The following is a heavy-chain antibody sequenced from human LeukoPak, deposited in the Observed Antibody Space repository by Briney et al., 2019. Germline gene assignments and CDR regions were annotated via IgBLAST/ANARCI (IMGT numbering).Heavy chain of an antibody. J-gene: IGHJ6*02. CDR2: ISGGGGGT. CDR3: AKDLGGKPYYYYGMDV. CDR1: GFTFSSYA. V-gene: IGHV3-23*01. Sequence: GGSLRLSCAASGFTFSSYAMTWVRQAPGKGLEWVSAISGGGGGTFCADSVKGRFTISRDNSKNTLYLQMNSLSAEDTAVYYCAKDLGGKPYYYYGMDVWGQGTTVTVS.